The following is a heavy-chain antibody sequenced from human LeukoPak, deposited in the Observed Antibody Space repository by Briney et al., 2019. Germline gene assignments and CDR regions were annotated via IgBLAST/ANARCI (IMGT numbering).Heavy chain of an antibody. CDR1: GYTFTGYY. J-gene: IGHJ5*02. Sequence: ASVKVSCKAYGYTFTGYYVLWVRQAPGQGLEWMGWINPNSGGTHSAQKFQGRVTMTRDTSISTAYMELSRLTSDDSAVYYCARWVGYSNWFDPWGQGTLVTVSS. CDR3: ARWVGYSNWFDP. V-gene: IGHV1-2*02. CDR2: INPNSGGT. D-gene: IGHD2-15*01.